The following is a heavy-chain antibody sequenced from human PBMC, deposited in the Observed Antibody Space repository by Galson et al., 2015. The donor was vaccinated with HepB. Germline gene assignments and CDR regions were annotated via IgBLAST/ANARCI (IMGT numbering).Heavy chain of an antibody. V-gene: IGHV2-70*11. CDR2: IDWDDDK. D-gene: IGHD2-15*01. Sequence: PALVKPTQPLTLTCTFSGFSLSTSGMCVSWIRQPPGKALEWLARIDWDDDKYYNTYMKTKLTISKENSKNQVVLTMTNMDPVDTATYDCARIRHCSGGSAYGYFDLWGRGTLFTVSS. CDR3: ARIRHCSGGSAYGYFDL. CDR1: GFSLSTSGMC. J-gene: IGHJ2*01.